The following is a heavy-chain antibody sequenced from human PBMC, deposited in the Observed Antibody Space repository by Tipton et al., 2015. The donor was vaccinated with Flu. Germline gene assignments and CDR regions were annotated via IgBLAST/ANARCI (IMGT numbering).Heavy chain of an antibody. CDR2: AFYSGGT. D-gene: IGHD3-3*01. Sequence: TLSLTCTVSGGSMSSSDYYWGWTRQPPGKGLEWIGIAFYSGGTQYNPSLESRVTISVETSKNQFSLKLRSVTAADTALYYCAKESTSGVALTGGIDVWGQGTTVTVSS. J-gene: IGHJ6*02. V-gene: IGHV4-39*07. CDR3: AKESTSGVALTGGIDV. CDR1: GGSMSSSDYY.